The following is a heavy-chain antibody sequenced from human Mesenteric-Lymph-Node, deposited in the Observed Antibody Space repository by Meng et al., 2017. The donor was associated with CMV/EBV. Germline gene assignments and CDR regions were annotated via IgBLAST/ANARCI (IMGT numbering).Heavy chain of an antibody. J-gene: IGHJ4*02. CDR1: GYTFTSYD. CDR2: IIPILGIA. V-gene: IGHV1-69*10. Sequence: SVKVSCKASGYTFTSYDINWVRQATGQGLEWMGGIIPILGIANYAQKFQGRVTITADKSTSTAYMELSSLRSEDTAVYYCARVGRIRDYCSSTSCLFDYWGQGTLVTVSS. CDR3: ARVGRIRDYCSSTSCLFDY. D-gene: IGHD2-2*01.